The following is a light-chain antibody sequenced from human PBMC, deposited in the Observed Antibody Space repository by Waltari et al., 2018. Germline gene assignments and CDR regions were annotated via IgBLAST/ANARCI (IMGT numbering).Light chain of an antibody. V-gene: IGKV3-20*01. J-gene: IGKJ2*01. CDR3: QQYGSSITYT. CDR1: QSLTKRY. CDR2: GAS. Sequence: VLTQSPGTLSLSPGERATLSCRASQSLTKRYLAWYQQKPGQAPRLLIYGASSRAAGIPDRFSGSGSGTDFTLTISRLEPEDSAVYYCQQYGSSITYTFGQGTKLEIK.